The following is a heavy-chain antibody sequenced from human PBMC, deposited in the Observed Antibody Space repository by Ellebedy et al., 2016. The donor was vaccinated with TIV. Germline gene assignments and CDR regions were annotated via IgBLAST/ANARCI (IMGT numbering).Heavy chain of an antibody. D-gene: IGHD6-13*01. CDR2: INPDSGVT. J-gene: IGHJ6*02. V-gene: IGHV1-2*02. CDR3: ARVRRGSSGMDV. Sequence: ASVKVSCKASGYTFTANYIHWVRQAPGQGLEWMGWINPDSGVTNFAQKFQGRVTMTRDTSVNTAYMELSRLESDDTAVYYCARVRRGSSGMDVWGQGTTVIVS. CDR1: GYTFTANY.